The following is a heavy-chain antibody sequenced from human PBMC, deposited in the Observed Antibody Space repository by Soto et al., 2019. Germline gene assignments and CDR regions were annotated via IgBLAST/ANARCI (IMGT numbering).Heavy chain of an antibody. J-gene: IGHJ5*02. CDR2: IYYSGST. Sequence: SETLSLTCTVSGGSISSGGYYWSWIRQHPRKGLEWIGYIYYSGSTYYNPSLKSRVTISVDTSKNQFSLKLSSVTAADTAVYYCARHGIWNNLPDWFEPWGQGTLVSVSS. CDR3: ARHGIWNNLPDWFEP. CDR1: GGSISSGGYY. V-gene: IGHV4-39*01. D-gene: IGHD1-1*01.